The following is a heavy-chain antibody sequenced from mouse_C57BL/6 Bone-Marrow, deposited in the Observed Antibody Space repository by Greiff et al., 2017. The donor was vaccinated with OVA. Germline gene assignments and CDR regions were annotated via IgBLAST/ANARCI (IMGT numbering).Heavy chain of an antibody. D-gene: IGHD1-1*01. J-gene: IGHJ2*01. CDR3: ARDYYGSSLFDY. CDR2: ISYDGSN. Sequence: ESGPGLVKPSQSLSLTCSVTGYSITSGYYWNWIRQFPGNKLEWMGYISYDGSNNYNPSLKNRISITRDTSKNQFFLKLNSVTTEDTATYYCARDYYGSSLFDYWGQGTTLTASS. CDR1: GYSITSGYY. V-gene: IGHV3-6*01.